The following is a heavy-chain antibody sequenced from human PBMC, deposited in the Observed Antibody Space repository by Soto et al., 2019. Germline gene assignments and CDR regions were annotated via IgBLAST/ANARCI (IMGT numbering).Heavy chain of an antibody. D-gene: IGHD2-2*01. CDR1: GGSISSSSYY. CDR3: ARQGLVPRWFDP. V-gene: IGHV4-39*01. CDR2: IYYSGST. Sequence: QLQLQESGPGLVKPSETLSLTCTVSGGSISSSSYYWGWIRQPPGKGLEWIGSIYYSGSTYYNPSLKSRVTISVDTSKNQFSLKLSSVTAADTAVYYCARQGLVPRWFDPWGQGTLVTVSS. J-gene: IGHJ5*02.